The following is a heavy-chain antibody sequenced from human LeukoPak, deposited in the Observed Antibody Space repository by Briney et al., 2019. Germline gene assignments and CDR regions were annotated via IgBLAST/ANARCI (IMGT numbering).Heavy chain of an antibody. Sequence: PGGSLRLSCAASGFSFSSYAMSWVRQAPGKGLEWVSAIGGSGGDTYYADSVKGRFTISRDNSKNTLFLQMNSLRAEDTAVYYCAKSFGPGSFFDYWGQGTLVTVSS. J-gene: IGHJ4*02. D-gene: IGHD3-10*01. CDR1: GFSFSSYA. CDR2: IGGSGGDT. V-gene: IGHV3-23*01. CDR3: AKSFGPGSFFDY.